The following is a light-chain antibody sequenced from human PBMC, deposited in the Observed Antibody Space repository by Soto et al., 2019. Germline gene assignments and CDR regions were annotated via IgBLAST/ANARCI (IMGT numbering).Light chain of an antibody. J-gene: IGLJ3*02. V-gene: IGLV1-44*01. CDR1: SSNIGSNT. CDR3: AACDDSRKGV. CDR2: SNN. Sequence: QSVLTQPPSASGTPGQRVTISCSGSSSNIGSNTVNWYQQLPGTAPKLLIYSNNQRPSGVPDRFSGSKSGTSASLAISGLQSEDEADYYGAACDDSRKGVFGGGTKLTVL.